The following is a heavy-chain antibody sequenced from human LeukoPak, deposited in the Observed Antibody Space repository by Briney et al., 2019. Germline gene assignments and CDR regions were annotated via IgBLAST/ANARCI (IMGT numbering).Heavy chain of an antibody. D-gene: IGHD1-1*01. CDR2: ISGSGGST. Sequence: PSETLSLTCAVYGGSFSGYYWSWVRQAPGKGLEWVSAISGSGGSTYYADSVKGRFTISRDNSKNTLYLQMNSLRAEDTAVYYCAKAGRDWNPLYYFDYWGQGTLVTVSS. CDR3: AKAGRDWNPLYYFDY. CDR1: GGSFSGYY. V-gene: IGHV3-23*01. J-gene: IGHJ4*02.